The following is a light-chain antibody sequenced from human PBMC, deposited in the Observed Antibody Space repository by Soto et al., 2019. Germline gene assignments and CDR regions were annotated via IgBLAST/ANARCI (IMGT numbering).Light chain of an antibody. V-gene: IGLV2-14*01. Sequence: QSALTQPASVSGTPGQSITISCTGSNSDVGIYDFVSWYQHHPGRAPKLIVSEVSHRPSRVSNCFSGSKSGNTASLTISGLQSEDEADYYCISYTSDDVRYVFGTGTKLTVL. J-gene: IGLJ1*01. CDR3: ISYTSDDVRYV. CDR1: NSDVGIYDF. CDR2: EVS.